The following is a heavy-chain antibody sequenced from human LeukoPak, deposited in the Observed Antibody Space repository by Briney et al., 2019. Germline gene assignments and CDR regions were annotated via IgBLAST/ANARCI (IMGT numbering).Heavy chain of an antibody. J-gene: IGHJ4*02. V-gene: IGHV4-59*01. CDR3: ASNTGTVFDY. Sequence: SETLSLTCAVYGGSFSGYYWSWIRQPPGKGLEWIGYVYYSGSTEYNPSLRSRVTISLEMSKHQFSLNLTSVTAADTAVYYCASNTGTVFDYWGQGALVTVSS. CDR2: VYYSGST. CDR1: GGSFSGYY. D-gene: IGHD7-27*01.